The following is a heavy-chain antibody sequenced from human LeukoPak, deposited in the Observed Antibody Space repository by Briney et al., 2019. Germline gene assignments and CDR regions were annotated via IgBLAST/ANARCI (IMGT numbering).Heavy chain of an antibody. CDR3: AKGRWYYFDY. D-gene: IGHD2-15*01. Sequence: PGGSLRLSCAASGFTFSSYGMHWVRQAPGKGLEWVAVISYDGSNKYYADSVKGRFTISRDNSKNTLYLQMNSLRAEDTAVYYCAKGRWYYFDYWAREPWSPSPQ. CDR1: GFTFSSYG. V-gene: IGHV3-30*18. J-gene: IGHJ4*02. CDR2: ISYDGSNK.